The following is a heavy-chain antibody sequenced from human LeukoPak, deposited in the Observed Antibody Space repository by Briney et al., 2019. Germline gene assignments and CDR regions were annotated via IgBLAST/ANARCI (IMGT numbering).Heavy chain of an antibody. Sequence: GGSLRLSCVVSGFSFSDSYMTWLRQTPGKGLESLAYISPSSHDVYYADSVKGRFTISRDNARTSLHLQMNSLGPDDTALYYCSTDPRLLTYWGHGTLVTVPS. V-gene: IGHV3-11*01. CDR2: ISPSSHDV. D-gene: IGHD2-8*01. CDR3: STDPRLLTY. J-gene: IGHJ4*01. CDR1: GFSFSDSY.